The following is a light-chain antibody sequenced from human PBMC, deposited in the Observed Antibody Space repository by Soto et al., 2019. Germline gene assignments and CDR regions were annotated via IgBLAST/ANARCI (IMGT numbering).Light chain of an antibody. CDR3: SSYTSSTTWV. CDR1: SSDVGAYDH. V-gene: IGLV2-14*01. Sequence: LTQPPSASGSPGQSVAISCTGTSSDVGAYDHVSWYQQHPGKAPKVIISKVSNRPSGVSTRFSGSKSGNTASLTISGLQTEDEAYYYCSSYTSSTTWVFGGGTKVTVL. J-gene: IGLJ3*02. CDR2: KVS.